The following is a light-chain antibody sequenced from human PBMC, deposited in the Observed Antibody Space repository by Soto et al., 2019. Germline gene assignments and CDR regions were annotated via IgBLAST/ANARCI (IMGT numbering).Light chain of an antibody. CDR1: QSVSSSY. Sequence: PGEIVTLSCRASQSVSSSYLTWYQQKPGQAPRLLIYGASTRATGIPDRFSGSGSGTDFTLTISRLEPEDFAVYYCQQYGSSPLTFGGGTKVDIK. V-gene: IGKV3-20*01. J-gene: IGKJ4*01. CDR3: QQYGSSPLT. CDR2: GAS.